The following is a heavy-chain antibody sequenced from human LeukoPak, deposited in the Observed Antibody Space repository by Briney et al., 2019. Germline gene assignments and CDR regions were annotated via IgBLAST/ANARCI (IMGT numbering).Heavy chain of an antibody. D-gene: IGHD5-18*01. Sequence: GESLRLSCAASGFTFNTFSMTWVRQAPGKGLEWVSSITSSSSYIYYADSVKGRFTISRHNAKNSLYLQMNSLRAEDTAVYYCAKSGYSYGYWYFDLWGRGTLVTVSS. CDR1: GFTFNTFS. V-gene: IGHV3-21*04. CDR2: ITSSSSYI. CDR3: AKSGYSYGYWYFDL. J-gene: IGHJ2*01.